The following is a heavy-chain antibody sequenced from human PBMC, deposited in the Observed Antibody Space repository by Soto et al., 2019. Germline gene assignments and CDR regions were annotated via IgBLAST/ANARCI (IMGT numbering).Heavy chain of an antibody. CDR1: GCTFTSYY. V-gene: IGHV1-46*01. J-gene: IGHJ6*02. Sequence: ASVKVSCKASGCTFTSYYMHWVRQAPGQGLEWMGIINPSGGSTSYAQKFQGRVTMTRDTSTSTVYMELSSLRSEDTAVYYCARAYGDYVNYYYYGMDVWGQGTTVTVSS. CDR3: ARAYGDYVNYYYYGMDV. D-gene: IGHD4-17*01. CDR2: INPSGGST.